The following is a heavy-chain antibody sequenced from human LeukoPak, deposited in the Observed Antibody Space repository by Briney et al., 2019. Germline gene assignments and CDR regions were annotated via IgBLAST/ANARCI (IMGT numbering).Heavy chain of an antibody. D-gene: IGHD2-2*01. Sequence: GGSLRLSCAASGFTVSRNYMSWVRQAPGKGLEWVSVIYSGGSTYYADSVKGRFTISRDNSKNTLYLQMSSLRAEDTAIYYCAKDQADCSSTSCYERGFDYWGQGTLVTVFS. V-gene: IGHV3-66*01. CDR3: AKDQADCSSTSCYERGFDY. CDR2: IYSGGST. J-gene: IGHJ4*02. CDR1: GFTVSRNY.